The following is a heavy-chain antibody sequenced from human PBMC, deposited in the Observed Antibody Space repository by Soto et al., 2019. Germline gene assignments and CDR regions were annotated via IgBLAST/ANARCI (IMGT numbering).Heavy chain of an antibody. CDR1: GYTFTNYG. D-gene: IGHD3-22*01. V-gene: IGHV1-18*04. CDR2: ISGYNGNT. Sequence: QVQLVESGAEVKKPGASVKVSCKASGYTFTNYGISWVRQAPGQGLEWMGWISGYNGNTKYAQKFQGRVTMTTDTPTNTAYMELRSLRSDDTAVYYCARDREYYYDSSGNYYYHYGMDVWCQGTTVTVS. CDR3: ARDREYYYDSSGNYYYHYGMDV. J-gene: IGHJ6*02.